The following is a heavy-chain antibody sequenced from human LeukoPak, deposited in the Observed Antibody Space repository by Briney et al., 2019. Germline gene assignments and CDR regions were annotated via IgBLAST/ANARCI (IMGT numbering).Heavy chain of an antibody. CDR1: GFTFFNYY. J-gene: IGHJ3*01. V-gene: IGHV3-23*01. D-gene: IGHD2-2*02. CDR2: ITGSGVTT. CDR3: AKAIQSSY. Sequence: GGSLIHFCAAAGFTFFNYYLNGVRQAPGKGLEWVSVITGSGVTTNYADSVNCRFTISRDNSENTLSLQMNSLRVEDTAIYYCAKAIQSSYWSQGTMVTVSS.